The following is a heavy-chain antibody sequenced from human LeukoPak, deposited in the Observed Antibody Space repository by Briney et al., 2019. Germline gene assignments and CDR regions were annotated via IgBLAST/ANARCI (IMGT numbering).Heavy chain of an antibody. CDR2: ISGSGGST. D-gene: IGHD2-8*01. Sequence: PGGSLRLSCAASGFTFSSYAMSWVRQAPGKGLEWVSAISGSGGSTYYADSVKGRFTISRDNSKNTLYLQMNSLRAEDTAVYYCAKDPPAGYCTNGACRDYWGQGTLVTVSS. CDR3: AKDPPAGYCTNGACRDY. J-gene: IGHJ4*02. CDR1: GFTFSSYA. V-gene: IGHV3-23*01.